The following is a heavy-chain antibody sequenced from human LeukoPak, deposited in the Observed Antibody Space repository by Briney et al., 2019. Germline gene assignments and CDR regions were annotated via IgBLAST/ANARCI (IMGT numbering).Heavy chain of an antibody. CDR3: TRMTAGHDY. J-gene: IGHJ4*02. CDR1: GVSFNDYY. Sequence: SDTLSVTCAVSGVSFNDYYWSWVRQTPGKGLEWIGEINQSGYTNDSPSLKSRVTLSIDTSRKQFSLNLRSVTVADPGIYYCTRMTAGHDYWGQGTLVTVSS. CDR2: INQSGYT. V-gene: IGHV4-34*01. D-gene: IGHD2-21*02.